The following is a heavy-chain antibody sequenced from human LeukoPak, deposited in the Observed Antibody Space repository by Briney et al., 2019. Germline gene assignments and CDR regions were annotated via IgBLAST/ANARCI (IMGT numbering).Heavy chain of an antibody. CDR3: ARETIPGYGSGWYYFDY. J-gene: IGHJ4*02. D-gene: IGHD6-19*01. CDR2: INHSGST. CDR1: GGSFSGYY. V-gene: IGHV4-34*01. Sequence: SETLSLTCAVYGGSFSGYYWSWIRQPPGKGLEWIGEINHSGSTNYNPSLKSRVTISVDTSKNQFSLKLNSVTAADTAVYYCARETIPGYGSGWYYFDYWGQGTLVTVSS.